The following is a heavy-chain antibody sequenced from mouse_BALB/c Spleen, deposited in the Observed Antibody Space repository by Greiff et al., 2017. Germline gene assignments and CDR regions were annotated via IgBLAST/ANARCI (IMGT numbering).Heavy chain of an antibody. CDR2: IYPGSGNT. V-gene: IGHV1-77*01. D-gene: IGHD2-3*01. CDR3: ARRGWLMGYAMDY. CDR1: GYTFTDYY. Sequence: VKLQESGAELARPGASVKLSCKASGYTFTDYYINWVKQRTGQGLEWIGEIYPGSGNTYYNEKFKGKATLTADKSSSTAYMQLSSLTSEDSAVYFCARRGWLMGYAMDYWGQGTSVTVSS. J-gene: IGHJ4*01.